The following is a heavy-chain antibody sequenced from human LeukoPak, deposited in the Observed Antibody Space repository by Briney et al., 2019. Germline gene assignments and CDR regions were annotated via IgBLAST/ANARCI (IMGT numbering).Heavy chain of an antibody. Sequence: GGSLRLSCAASGFTFSSYAMSWVRQAPGKGLEWVSYISSSGSTIYYADSVKGRFTISRDNAKNSLYLQMNSLRAEDTAVYYCASMNVDTAMARASWYFDLWGRGTLVTVSS. CDR2: ISSSGSTI. J-gene: IGHJ2*01. CDR3: ASMNVDTAMARASWYFDL. CDR1: GFTFSSYA. V-gene: IGHV3-48*04. D-gene: IGHD5-18*01.